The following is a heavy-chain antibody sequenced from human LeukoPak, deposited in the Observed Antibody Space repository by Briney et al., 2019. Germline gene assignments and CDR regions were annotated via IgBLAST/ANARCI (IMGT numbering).Heavy chain of an antibody. V-gene: IGHV4-59*02. D-gene: IGHD2-15*01. CDR2: IYKVGTT. J-gene: IGHJ4*02. CDR1: GDSVTGYY. Sequence: SETLSLTCTVFGDSVTGYYLTWLRQPPGKGLEWIGYIYKVGTTYYNPSLKSRLSISVDTSKNQFSLKLRSVTAADTAVYYCVIGVGWQPDYWGQGALVTVSS. CDR3: VIGVGWQPDY.